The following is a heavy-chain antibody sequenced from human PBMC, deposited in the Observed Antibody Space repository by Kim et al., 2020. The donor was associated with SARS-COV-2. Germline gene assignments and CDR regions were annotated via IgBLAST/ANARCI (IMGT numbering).Heavy chain of an antibody. CDR1: GGSISSAGYY. CDR2: IYYSGST. V-gene: IGHV4-31*03. D-gene: IGHD3-10*01. CDR3: ARDDGSGSYYDY. Sequence: SETLSLTCTVSGGSISSAGYYWSWIRQHPGKGLEWIGYIYYSGSTYYNPSLKSRVTISVDTSKNQFSLRVSSVTAADTAVYYCARDDGSGSYYDYWGQGT. J-gene: IGHJ4*02.